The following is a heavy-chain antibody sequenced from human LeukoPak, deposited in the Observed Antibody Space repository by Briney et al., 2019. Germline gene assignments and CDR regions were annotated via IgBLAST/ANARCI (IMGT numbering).Heavy chain of an antibody. Sequence: PSETLSLTCTVSGGSISNYYWSWIRQPPGKRLEWIGYIFYNGNTNYNPSLKSRVSMSVDTSENQFSLRVSSVTAADTAVYYCARTDGNYIFDYWGQGTLVAVSS. J-gene: IGHJ4*02. D-gene: IGHD1-7*01. CDR1: GGSISNYY. CDR2: IFYNGNT. V-gene: IGHV4-59*12. CDR3: ARTDGNYIFDY.